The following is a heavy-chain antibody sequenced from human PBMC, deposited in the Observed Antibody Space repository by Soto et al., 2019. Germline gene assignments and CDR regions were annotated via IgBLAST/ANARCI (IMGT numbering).Heavy chain of an antibody. CDR3: ARDFGSDLSAPGAVFDY. CDR1: GYFFTSYG. V-gene: IGHV1-18*04. Sequence: ASVKVSCKASGYFFTSYGISWVRQAPGQGLEWMGWISPYNGKTKYAQNFQGKVTMTTDTSTYTAYMEVRSLRSDDPAVYYCARDFGSDLSAPGAVFDYWGQGTLVTVSS. CDR2: ISPYNGKT. J-gene: IGHJ4*02. D-gene: IGHD3-3*01.